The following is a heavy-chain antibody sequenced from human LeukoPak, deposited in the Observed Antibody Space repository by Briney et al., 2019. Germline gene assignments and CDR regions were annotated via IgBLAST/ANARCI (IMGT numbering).Heavy chain of an antibody. CDR3: ARGLVGIVPAAYILWFGEYVY. D-gene: IGHD3-10*01. J-gene: IGHJ4*02. CDR1: GFTFSDYY. V-gene: IGHV3-11*04. Sequence: PGGSLRLSCAASGFTFSDYYMSWIRQAPGKGLEWVSYISSSGSTIYYVDSVKGRFTISRDNAKNSLYLQMNSLRAEDTAVYYCARGLVGIVPAAYILWFGEYVYWGQGTLVTVSS. CDR2: ISSSGSTI.